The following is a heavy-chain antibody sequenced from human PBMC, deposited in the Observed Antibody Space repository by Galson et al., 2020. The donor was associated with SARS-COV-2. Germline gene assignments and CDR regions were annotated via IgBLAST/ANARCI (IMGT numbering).Heavy chain of an antibody. CDR3: ARLSNPPSQYYFDY. CDR1: AFTISDYY. CDR2: IRRRSSYT. J-gene: IGHJ4*02. Sequence: WGSVRLSCAADAFTISDYYTRWNRQAPGNGLEWVSYIRRRSSYTNYADSVKGRFTISRDNAKNSLYLQMNSLRAEDTAVYYCARLSNPPSQYYFDYWGQGTLVTVSS. V-gene: IGHV3-11*06. D-gene: IGHD4-4*01.